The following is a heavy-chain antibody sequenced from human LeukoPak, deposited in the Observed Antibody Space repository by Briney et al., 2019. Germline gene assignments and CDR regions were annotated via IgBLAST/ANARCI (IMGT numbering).Heavy chain of an antibody. CDR2: IYTSGST. CDR3: ARARTGCDAFDI. D-gene: IGHD4-17*01. V-gene: IGHV4-61*02. J-gene: IGHJ3*02. Sequence: SQTLSLTCTVSGGSISSGSYYWSWIRQPAGKGLEWIGRIYTSGSTNYSPSLKSRVTISVDTSKNQFSLKLSSVTAADTAVYYCARARTGCDAFDIWGQGTMVTVSS. CDR1: GGSISSGSYY.